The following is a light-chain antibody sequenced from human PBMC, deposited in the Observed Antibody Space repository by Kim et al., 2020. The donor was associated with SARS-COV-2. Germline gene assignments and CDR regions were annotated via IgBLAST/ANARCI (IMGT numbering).Light chain of an antibody. CDR2: AAS. Sequence: DIQMTQSPSSLSASVGDRVTITCRASQSISSYLNWYQQKPGKAPKLLIYAASSLQSGVPSRFSGSGSGTDFTLTISSLQPEDFATYYCQQSYGHFGQGTKLEI. V-gene: IGKV1-39*01. CDR1: QSISSY. J-gene: IGKJ2*01. CDR3: QQSYGH.